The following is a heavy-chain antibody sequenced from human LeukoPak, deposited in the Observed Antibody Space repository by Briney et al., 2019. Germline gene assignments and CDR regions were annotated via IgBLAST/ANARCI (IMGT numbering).Heavy chain of an antibody. CDR3: ARGDAEGGYYDSSGYLYGMDV. CDR2: MHSSGNS. CDR1: GGSISGSDLY. Sequence: SETLSLTCTVSGGSISGSDLYWGWIRQLPGKGLEWIGNMHSSGNSFCNPSLKSRVTISVDTSKNQFSLKLSSVTAADTAVYYCARGDAEGGYYDSSGYLYGMDVWGQGTTVTVSS. V-gene: IGHV4-39*07. D-gene: IGHD3-22*01. J-gene: IGHJ6*02.